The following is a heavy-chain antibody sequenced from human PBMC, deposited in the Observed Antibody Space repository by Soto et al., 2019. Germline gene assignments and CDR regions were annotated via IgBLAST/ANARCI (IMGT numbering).Heavy chain of an antibody. D-gene: IGHD6-13*01. V-gene: IGHV3-30-3*01. CDR3: ARVRSSYYYYYGMDV. CDR1: GFTFSSYA. CDR2: ISYDGSNK. Sequence: QVQLVESGGGVVQPGRSLRLSCAASGFTFSSYAMHWVRQAPGKGLEWVAVISYDGSNKYYADSVKGRFTISRDNSKNTLYLQMNSLRAEDTAVYYCARVRSSYYYYYGMDVWGQGTKVIVSS. J-gene: IGHJ6*02.